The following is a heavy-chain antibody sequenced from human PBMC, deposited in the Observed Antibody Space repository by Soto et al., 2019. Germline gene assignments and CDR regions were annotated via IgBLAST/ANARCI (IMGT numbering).Heavy chain of an antibody. CDR3: ARALGGSYDDWYFDL. V-gene: IGHV4-30-4*01. CDR2: IYYSGST. Sequence: QVQLQESGPGLVKPSQTLSLTCTVSGGSISSGDYYWSWIRPPPGKGLEWIGYIYYSGSTYYHPPLKSRVTISVDTSKTQFSLKLSSVTAADTAVYYCARALGGSYDDWYFDLWGRGTLVTVSS. CDR1: GGSISSGDYY. D-gene: IGHD1-26*01. J-gene: IGHJ2*01.